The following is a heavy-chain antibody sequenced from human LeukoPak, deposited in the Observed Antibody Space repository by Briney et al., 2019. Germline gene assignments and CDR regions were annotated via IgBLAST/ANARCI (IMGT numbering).Heavy chain of an antibody. V-gene: IGHV4-34*01. CDR2: INHSGST. Sequence: AGGSLRLSCAASGFTFSNAWMSWVRQPPGKGLEWIGEINHSGSTNYNPSLKSRVTISVDTSKNQFSLKLSSVTAADTAVYYCARRRRYDYVDYWGQGTLVTVSS. J-gene: IGHJ4*02. CDR1: GFTFSNAW. CDR3: ARRRRYDYVDY. D-gene: IGHD3-16*01.